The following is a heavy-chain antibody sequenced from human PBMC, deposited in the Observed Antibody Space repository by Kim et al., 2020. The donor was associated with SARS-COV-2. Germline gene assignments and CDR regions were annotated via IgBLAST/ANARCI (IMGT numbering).Heavy chain of an antibody. J-gene: IGHJ4*02. CDR3: ARDSPHVYSYHSYFEY. CDR2: VSASSSYI. V-gene: IGHV3-11*06. D-gene: IGHD5-18*01. CDR1: GFTFSDYY. Sequence: GGSLRLSCAASGFTFSDYYMSWIRQAPGKGLEWISYVSASSSYINYVDSVKGRFIISRDNAKNSLYLQMNSLRVEDTAVYYCARDSPHVYSYHSYFEYWGQGTLVTVSS.